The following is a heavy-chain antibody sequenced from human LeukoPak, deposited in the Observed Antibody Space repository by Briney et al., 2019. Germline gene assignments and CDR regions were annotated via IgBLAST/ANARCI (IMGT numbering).Heavy chain of an antibody. Sequence: ASVKISCKASGYTFTDYYMHWVRQAPGKGLEWMGRVDPEDGETIYAEKFQDRVTITADTSTDTAYMELSSLRSEDTAVYYCATYYDFWSGYYEYYFDYWGQGTLVTVSS. V-gene: IGHV1-69-2*01. D-gene: IGHD3-3*01. CDR1: GYTFTDYY. CDR3: ATYYDFWSGYYEYYFDY. J-gene: IGHJ4*02. CDR2: VDPEDGET.